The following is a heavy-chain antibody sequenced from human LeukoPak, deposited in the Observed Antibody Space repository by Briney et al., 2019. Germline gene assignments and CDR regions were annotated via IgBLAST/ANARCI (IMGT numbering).Heavy chain of an antibody. CDR3: ASWGIVVPAATTHFFDY. V-gene: IGHV3-7*01. D-gene: IGHD2-2*01. CDR1: GFTFSSYW. J-gene: IGHJ4*02. Sequence: GGSLRLSCAASGFTFSSYWMGWVRQAPGKGLEWVANIKQDGSEKYYVDSVKGRFTISRDNAKNSLYLQMNSLRAEDTAVYYCASWGIVVPAATTHFFDYWGQGTLVTVSS. CDR2: IKQDGSEK.